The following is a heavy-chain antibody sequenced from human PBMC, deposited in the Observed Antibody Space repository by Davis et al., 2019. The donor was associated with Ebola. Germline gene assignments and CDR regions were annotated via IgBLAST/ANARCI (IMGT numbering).Heavy chain of an antibody. CDR2: INHSGST. V-gene: IGHV4-4*02. D-gene: IGHD6-13*01. Sequence: PSETLSLTCAVSGGSISSSNWWSWIRQPPGKGLEWIGEINHSGSTNYNPSLKSRVTISVDTSKNQFSLKLSSVTAADTAVYYCAWAAAGTVYWGQGTLVTVSS. CDR1: GGSISSSNW. J-gene: IGHJ4*02. CDR3: AWAAAGTVY.